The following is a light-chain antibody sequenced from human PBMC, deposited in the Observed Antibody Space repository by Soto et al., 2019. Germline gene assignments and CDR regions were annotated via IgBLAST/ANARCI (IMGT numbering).Light chain of an antibody. V-gene: IGKV1-5*03. CDR3: QHYISYPYT. J-gene: IGKJ2*01. CDR2: EAS. Sequence: DIQMTQSPSTLSASVGDRVTITCRASQSISNWLAWYQQKPGKAPNILIYEASTLESGVPSRFSGSVSGTEFTLTISSLQPDDFATYYCQHYISYPYTFGQGTKLGVK. CDR1: QSISNW.